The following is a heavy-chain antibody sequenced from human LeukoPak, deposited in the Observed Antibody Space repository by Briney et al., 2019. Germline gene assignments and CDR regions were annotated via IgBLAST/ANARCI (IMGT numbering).Heavy chain of an antibody. CDR1: GCTFTSYG. J-gene: IGHJ5*02. D-gene: IGHD2-2*01. Sequence: ASVKVSCKASGCTFTSYGISWVRQAPGQGLEWMGWISAYNGNTNYAQKLQGRVTMTTDTSTSTADMELRSLRSDDTAVYYCARTTVGYCSSTSCYWVDNWFDPWGQGTLVTVSS. CDR2: ISAYNGNT. V-gene: IGHV1-18*01. CDR3: ARTTVGYCSSTSCYWVDNWFDP.